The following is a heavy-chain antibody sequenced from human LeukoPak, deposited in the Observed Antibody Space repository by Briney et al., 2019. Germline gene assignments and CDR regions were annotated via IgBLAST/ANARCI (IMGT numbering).Heavy chain of an antibody. CDR3: AKIAPEAATPWPIDY. Sequence: PGRSLRLSCAASGFTFSSYAMHWVRQAPGKGLEWVAVISSDGSNKYYADSVKGRFTISRDNSKNTMYLQMNSLKPEDTAMYYCAKIAPEAATPWPIDYWGQGTLVTVSS. V-gene: IGHV3-30*18. CDR2: ISSDGSNK. J-gene: IGHJ4*02. CDR1: GFTFSSYA. D-gene: IGHD2-15*01.